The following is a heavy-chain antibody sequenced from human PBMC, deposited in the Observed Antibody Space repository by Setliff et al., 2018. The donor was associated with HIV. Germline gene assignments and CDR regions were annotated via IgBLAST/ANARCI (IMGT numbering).Heavy chain of an antibody. CDR1: AASIRSHY. CDR2: FYYTGST. D-gene: IGHD3-22*01. J-gene: IGHJ4*02. V-gene: IGHV4-59*11. CDR3: GGNGYYSIDY. Sequence: SETLSLTCTVSAASIRSHYWSWIRQSPGKGLEWIGNFYYTGSTDYNPSFKSRVTISLDKSNNQISLKLNSVTAADTAVYYCGGNGYYSIDYWGQGTLVTSPQ.